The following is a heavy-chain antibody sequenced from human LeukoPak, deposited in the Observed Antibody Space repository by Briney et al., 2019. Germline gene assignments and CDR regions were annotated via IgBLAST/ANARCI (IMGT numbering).Heavy chain of an antibody. D-gene: IGHD1-14*01. CDR2: IRTTSGAT. CDR3: AKDAVTVYGAFDI. Sequence: GGSLRLSCAASGFTVSSNYMTWVRQAPGRGLEWVSSIRTTSGATYYADSMKGRFTIPRDNSKNTVYLQMDSLRAEDTATYYCAKDAVTVYGAFDIWGQGTMVTVSS. V-gene: IGHV3-53*01. CDR1: GFTVSSNY. J-gene: IGHJ3*02.